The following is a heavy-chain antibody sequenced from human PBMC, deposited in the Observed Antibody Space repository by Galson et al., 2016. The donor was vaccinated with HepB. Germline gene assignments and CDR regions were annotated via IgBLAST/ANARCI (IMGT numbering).Heavy chain of an antibody. CDR2: IVPIFGTT. V-gene: IGHV1-69*13. Sequence: SVKVSCKASRDIFNKYAIRWVRQAPGQGLEWMGEIVPIFGTTNYAQKFQGRLTITADESTSTAYMELSSLISEDTAVYFCTRDHLSGNQWGQGTLVTVSS. CDR1: RDIFNKYA. D-gene: IGHD1-14*01. CDR3: TRDHLSGNQ. J-gene: IGHJ4*02.